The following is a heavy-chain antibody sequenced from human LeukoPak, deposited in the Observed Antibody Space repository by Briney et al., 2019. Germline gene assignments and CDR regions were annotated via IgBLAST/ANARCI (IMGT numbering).Heavy chain of an antibody. Sequence: PGGSLRLSCAASGFTFSNYGMHWVRQAPGKGLEWVALIRFDGSDKYYADSVKGRFTISRDNSKNMLYLQMNSLRVEDTAVYYCGKWKTSGSYSEDSNYFDHWGQGTLVTVSS. V-gene: IGHV3-30*02. CDR3: GKWKTSGSYSEDSNYFDH. D-gene: IGHD1-26*01. CDR1: GFTFSNYG. J-gene: IGHJ4*02. CDR2: IRFDGSDK.